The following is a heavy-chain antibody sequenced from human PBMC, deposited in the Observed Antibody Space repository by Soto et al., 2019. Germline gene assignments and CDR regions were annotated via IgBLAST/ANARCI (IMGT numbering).Heavy chain of an antibody. CDR2: ISSSSSYI. D-gene: IGHD3-10*01. CDR1: GFTFSSYS. J-gene: IGHJ4*02. V-gene: IGHV3-21*01. Sequence: EVQLVESGGGLVKPGGSLRLSCAASGFTFSSYSMNWVRQAPGKGLEWVSSISSSSSYIYYADSVKGRFTISRDNAXXSLYLQMNSLRAEDTAVYYCARGTWFGELLSQLDYWGQGTLVTVSS. CDR3: ARGTWFGELLSQLDY.